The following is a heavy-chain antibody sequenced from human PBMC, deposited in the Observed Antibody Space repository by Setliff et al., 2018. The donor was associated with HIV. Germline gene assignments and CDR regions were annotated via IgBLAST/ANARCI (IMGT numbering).Heavy chain of an antibody. V-gene: IGHV4-38-2*02. D-gene: IGHD3-22*01. CDR1: GYSISRDHY. Sequence: PSETLSLTCAVSGYSISRDHYWAWIRQPPGKGLEYIGNIYHSGSTFYNPSLKSRVTVSVDTSKNQFSLKLNSVTAADTAVYYCARDRSYYDSGGYYYAGWFDPWGQGTLVTVSS. CDR2: IYHSGST. J-gene: IGHJ5*02. CDR3: ARDRSYYDSGGYYYAGWFDP.